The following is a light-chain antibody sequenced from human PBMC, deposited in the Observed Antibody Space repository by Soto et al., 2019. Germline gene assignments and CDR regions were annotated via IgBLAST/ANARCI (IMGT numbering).Light chain of an antibody. Sequence: EIVMTQSPVTLSVSPRERATLSCRASQNISRSLAWYQQKPGQAPRLLIYGASSRATGIPDRFSGSGSGTDLTLTISRPEPEDFAVYYCQQYGSSPPTFGQGNKVDIK. J-gene: IGKJ1*01. CDR3: QQYGSSPPT. CDR2: GAS. CDR1: QNISRS. V-gene: IGKV3-20*01.